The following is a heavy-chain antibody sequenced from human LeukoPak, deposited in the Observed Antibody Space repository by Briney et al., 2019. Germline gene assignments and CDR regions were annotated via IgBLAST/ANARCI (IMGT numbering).Heavy chain of an antibody. D-gene: IGHD6-19*01. V-gene: IGHV1-46*01. CDR1: GDTFTRYH. CDR3: ARTLSGWYDD. Sequence: GASVKVSCKASGDTFTRYHIHWVRQAPGQGLEWMGIINSSGGGTTYAQKFQGRVTMTRDTYTSTVYMVLSGLRSEDTAVYYCARTLSGWYDDWGQGTLVTVSS. J-gene: IGHJ5*02. CDR2: INSSGGGT.